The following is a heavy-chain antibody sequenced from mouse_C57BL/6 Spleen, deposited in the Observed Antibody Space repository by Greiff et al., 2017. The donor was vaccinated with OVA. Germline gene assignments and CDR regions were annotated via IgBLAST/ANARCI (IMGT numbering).Heavy chain of an antibody. Sequence: VQLQQSGPELVKPGASVKISCKASGYAFSSSWMNWVKQRPGKGLEWIGRIYPGDGDTNYNGKFKGKATLTADKSSSTAYMQLSSLTSEDSAVYFCASPYYYGSKNWYFDVWGTGTTVTVSS. V-gene: IGHV1-82*01. CDR2: IYPGDGDT. CDR1: GYAFSSSW. J-gene: IGHJ1*03. CDR3: ASPYYYGSKNWYFDV. D-gene: IGHD1-1*01.